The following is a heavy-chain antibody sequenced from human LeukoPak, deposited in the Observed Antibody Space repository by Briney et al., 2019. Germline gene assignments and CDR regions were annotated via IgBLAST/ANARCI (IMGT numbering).Heavy chain of an antibody. D-gene: IGHD3-9*01. Sequence: SETLSLTCTVSGGSISSSSYYWGWIRQPPGKGLEWIGSIYYSGSTYYNPSLKCRVTISVDTSKNQFSLKLSSVTAADTAVYYCARAGPNFDWLPHPFDYWGQGTLVTVCS. J-gene: IGHJ4*02. V-gene: IGHV4-39*01. CDR2: IYYSGST. CDR1: GGSISSSSYY. CDR3: ARAGPNFDWLPHPFDY.